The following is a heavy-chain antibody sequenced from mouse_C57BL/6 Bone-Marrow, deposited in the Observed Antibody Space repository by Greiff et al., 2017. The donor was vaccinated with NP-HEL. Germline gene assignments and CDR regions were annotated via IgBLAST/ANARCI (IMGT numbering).Heavy chain of an antibody. D-gene: IGHD1-1*01. V-gene: IGHV1-81*01. CDR3: ARNHYGSSYWYFDV. CDR1: GYTFTSYG. Sequence: QVQLQQSGAELARPGASVKLSCKASGYTFTSYGISWVKQRTGQGLEWIGEIYPRSGNTYYNEKFKGKATLTVDKSSSTAYMQLSSLTSEDSAVYYCARNHYGSSYWYFDVWGTGTTVTVSS. J-gene: IGHJ1*03. CDR2: IYPRSGNT.